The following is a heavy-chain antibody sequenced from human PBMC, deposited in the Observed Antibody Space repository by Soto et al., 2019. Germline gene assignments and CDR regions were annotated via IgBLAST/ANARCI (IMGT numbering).Heavy chain of an antibody. J-gene: IGHJ4*02. CDR3: AKTPNTGYNLYFDS. CDR1: AFSFSNYA. CDR2: ISSSGGST. V-gene: IGHV3-23*01. Sequence: GGSLRLSCAASAFSFSNYAISWVRQAPGKGLEWVSTISSSGGSTYYADSVKGRFIISKDNSKNTLYLQMDSLRAEDTAVYYCAKTPNTGYNLYFDSRGQGALVTVSS. D-gene: IGHD5-12*01.